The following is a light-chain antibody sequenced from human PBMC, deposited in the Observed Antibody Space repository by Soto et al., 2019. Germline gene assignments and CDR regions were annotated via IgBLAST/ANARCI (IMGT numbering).Light chain of an antibody. J-gene: IGKJ4*01. CDR2: AAS. V-gene: IGKV1-9*01. CDR1: QGIASY. CDR3: KQLNSYPLT. Sequence: QLTQSPSSLSASVGDRVTITCRASQGIASYLAWYQQKPGQAPNLLIYAASTLQSGVPSRFRGSGSGTDFTLTISSLQPEDFATYYCKQLNSYPLTFGGGTKVEI.